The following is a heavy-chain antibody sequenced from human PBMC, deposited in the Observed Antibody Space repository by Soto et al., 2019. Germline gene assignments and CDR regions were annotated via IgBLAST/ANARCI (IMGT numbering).Heavy chain of an antibody. CDR3: ASAMVRGPFTWFDP. D-gene: IGHD3-10*01. J-gene: IGHJ5*02. V-gene: IGHV4-30-2*01. CDR1: GGSINSGGYS. CDR2: IYHGGST. Sequence: SETLSLTCAVSGGSINSGGYSWSWIRQPPGKGLEWIGYIYHGGSTYYNPSLKSRVIISVDRSKNQFFLKLNSVTAADTAVYYCASAMVRGPFTWFDPWGQGTLVTVSS.